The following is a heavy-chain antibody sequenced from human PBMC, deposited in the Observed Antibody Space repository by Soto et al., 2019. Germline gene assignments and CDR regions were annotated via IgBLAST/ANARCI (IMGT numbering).Heavy chain of an antibody. D-gene: IGHD3-16*01. J-gene: IGHJ4*02. CDR1: GASISNFY. Sequence: SETLSLTCSVSGASISNFYWSWIRQSAGKGLEWIGRLYTRGTTDYNPSLKSRVTMSIDTSKNRVSLSLTSVTAADTAVYYCAKGGTYYFDSCGQIIVVTVSS. CDR2: LYTRGTT. V-gene: IGHV4-4*07. CDR3: AKGGTYYFDS.